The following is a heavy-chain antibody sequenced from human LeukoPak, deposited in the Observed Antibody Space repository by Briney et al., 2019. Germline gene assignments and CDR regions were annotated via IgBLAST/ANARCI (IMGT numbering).Heavy chain of an antibody. Sequence: GGSLRLSCAASGFTFSSYSMNWVRQAPGKGLEGGSSISSSSSYIYYADSVKGRFTISRDNAKNSLYLQMNSLRAEDTAVYYCARNLQRYKVFDYWGQGTLVTVSS. V-gene: IGHV3-21*01. CDR1: GFTFSSYS. D-gene: IGHD5-24*01. CDR3: ARNLQRYKVFDY. CDR2: ISSSSSYI. J-gene: IGHJ4*02.